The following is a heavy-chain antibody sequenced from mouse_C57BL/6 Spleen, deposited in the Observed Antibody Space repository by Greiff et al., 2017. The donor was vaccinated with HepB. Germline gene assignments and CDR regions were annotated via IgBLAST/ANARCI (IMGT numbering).Heavy chain of an antibody. V-gene: IGHV5-17*01. CDR2: ISSGSSTI. CDR3: ARDGTYAIDY. Sequence: EVMLVESGGGLVKPGGSLKLSCAASGFTFSDYGMHWVRQAPEKGLEWVAYISSGSSTIYYADTVKGRFTISRDNAKNTLFLQMTSLRSEDTAMYYCARDGTYAIDYWGQGTSVTVSS. J-gene: IGHJ4*01. CDR1: GFTFSDYG. D-gene: IGHD1-1*01.